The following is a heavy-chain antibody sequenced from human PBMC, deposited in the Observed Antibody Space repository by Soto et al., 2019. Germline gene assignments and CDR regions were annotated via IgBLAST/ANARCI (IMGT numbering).Heavy chain of an antibody. Sequence: GGSLRLSCAASGFTFSSYAMSWVRQAPGKGLEWVSAISGSGGSTYYADSVKGRFTNSRDNSKNTLYLQMNSLRAEDTAVYYCAKDRTIRFLEWLLPIFDYWGQGTLVTVSS. J-gene: IGHJ4*02. CDR1: GFTFSSYA. CDR3: AKDRTIRFLEWLLPIFDY. CDR2: ISGSGGST. D-gene: IGHD3-3*01. V-gene: IGHV3-23*01.